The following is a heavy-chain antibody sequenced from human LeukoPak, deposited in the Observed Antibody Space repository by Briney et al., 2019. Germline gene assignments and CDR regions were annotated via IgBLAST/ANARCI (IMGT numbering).Heavy chain of an antibody. CDR3: AHSRRWLHNPLMGNFDY. V-gene: IGHV2-5*02. Sequence: SGPTLVNPTQTLTLTCTFSGFSLNTSGVGVGWIRQPPGKALEWLALIYWDDDKRYSPSLKTRLTITKDTSKNQVVLTMTNMDPVDTATYYCAHSRRWLHNPLMGNFDYWGQGTLVTVSS. J-gene: IGHJ4*02. D-gene: IGHD5-24*01. CDR1: GFSLNTSGVG. CDR2: IYWDDDK.